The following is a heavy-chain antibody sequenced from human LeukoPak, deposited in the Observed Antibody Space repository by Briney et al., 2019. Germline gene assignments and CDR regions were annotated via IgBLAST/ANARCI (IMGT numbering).Heavy chain of an antibody. D-gene: IGHD3/OR15-3a*01. CDR2: IYHSGST. CDR3: ARGDFWFDP. Sequence: SETLSLTCTVSGYSISSGYYWGWIRQPPGKGLEWIGSIYHSGSTYYNPSLKSRVTISVDTSKNQFSLKLSSVTAADTAVYYCARGDFWFDPWGQGTLVTVSS. CDR1: GYSISSGYY. J-gene: IGHJ5*02. V-gene: IGHV4-38-2*02.